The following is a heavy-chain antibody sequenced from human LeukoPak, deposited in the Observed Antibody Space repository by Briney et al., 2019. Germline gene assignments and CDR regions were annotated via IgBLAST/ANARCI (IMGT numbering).Heavy chain of an antibody. CDR1: GLSFSDYY. CDR2: ISNDSVDK. CDR3: ARRDWVSGAVRAFDI. Sequence: GGSLRLSCVVSGLSFSDYYMRGMRQAPGKGLEGVSYISNDSVDKYYVDSVRGRFTISRDNAKKSMYLQMSGLRVEDTAVYYCARRDWVSGAVRAFDIWGQGTMVTVSS. J-gene: IGHJ3*02. V-gene: IGHV3-11*04. D-gene: IGHD3-3*01.